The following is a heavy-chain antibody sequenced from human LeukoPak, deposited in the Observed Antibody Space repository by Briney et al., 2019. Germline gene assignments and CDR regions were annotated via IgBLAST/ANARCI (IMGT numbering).Heavy chain of an antibody. D-gene: IGHD3-22*01. CDR3: ARDHDSSPWHPIPFDY. CDR2: IWYDGSNK. CDR1: GFTFSSYE. V-gene: IGHV3-33*08. J-gene: IGHJ4*02. Sequence: GGSLRLSCAASGFTFSSYEMNWVRQAPGKGLEWVAVIWYDGSNKYYADSVKGRFTISRDNSKNTLYLQMNSLRAEDTAVYYCARDHDSSPWHPIPFDYWGQGTLVTVSS.